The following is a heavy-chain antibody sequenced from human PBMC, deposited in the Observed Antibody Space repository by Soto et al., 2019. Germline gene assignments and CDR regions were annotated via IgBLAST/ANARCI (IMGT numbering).Heavy chain of an antibody. V-gene: IGHV3-21*01. J-gene: IGHJ6*03. CDR1: GFTFSSYS. D-gene: IGHD2-2*01. Sequence: GGSLRLSCAASGFTFSSYSMNWVRQAPGKGLEWVSSISSSSSYIYYADSVKGRFTISRDNAKNSLYLQMNSLRAEDTAVYYCARAGVPAAATAYYYYYYYMDVWGKGTTVTVSS. CDR2: ISSSSSYI. CDR3: ARAGVPAAATAYYYYYYYMDV.